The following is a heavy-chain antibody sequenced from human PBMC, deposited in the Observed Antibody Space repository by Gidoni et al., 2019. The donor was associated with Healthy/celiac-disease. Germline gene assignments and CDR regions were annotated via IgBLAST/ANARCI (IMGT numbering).Heavy chain of an antibody. CDR3: AKDLIRYPSYYFDY. V-gene: IGHV3-23*01. CDR1: GFTFSSYA. J-gene: IGHJ4*02. D-gene: IGHD3-9*01. CDR2: ISGSGGST. Sequence: EVQLLESGGGLVQPGGSLRLSCAASGFTFSSYAMSWVRQGPGTGRGWVSAISGSGGSTYYADSVKGRFTISRDNSKNTLYLQMNSLRAEDTAVYYCAKDLIRYPSYYFDYWGQGTLVTVSS.